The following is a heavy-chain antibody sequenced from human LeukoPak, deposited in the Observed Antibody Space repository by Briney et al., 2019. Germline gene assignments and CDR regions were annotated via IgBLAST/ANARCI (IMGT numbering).Heavy chain of an antibody. CDR3: ASAHPITVGYYFDY. CDR1: GGSFSASY. Sequence: SETLSLTCAVSGGSFSASYWTWVRQPPGKGLEWIGEINHTGSTNYNPSLKSRVTISIDTSKNQFSLRLSSVTAADTAVYFCASAHPITVGYYFDYWGQGTLVTVSS. D-gene: IGHD2-15*01. J-gene: IGHJ4*02. V-gene: IGHV4-34*01. CDR2: INHTGST.